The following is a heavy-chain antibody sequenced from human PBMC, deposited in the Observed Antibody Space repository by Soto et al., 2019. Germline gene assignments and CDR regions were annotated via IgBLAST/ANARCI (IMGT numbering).Heavy chain of an antibody. V-gene: IGHV3-74*01. CDR2: INSDGSSI. Sequence: GGALRLSCATSGFTFSRYWMHWVRQVPGKGLVWVPRINSDGSSISYSDSVKGRFTISRDNAKNTLYLQMNSLRVEDTAVYYCARLPVDTITSLAYWGQGTLVTVSS. D-gene: IGHD3-3*01. CDR3: ARLPVDTITSLAY. J-gene: IGHJ4*02. CDR1: GFTFSRYW.